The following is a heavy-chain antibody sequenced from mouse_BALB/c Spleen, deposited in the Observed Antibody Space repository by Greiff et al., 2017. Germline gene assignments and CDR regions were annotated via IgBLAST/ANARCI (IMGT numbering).Heavy chain of an antibody. Sequence: DVMLVESGGGLVKPGGSLKLSCAASGFTFSSYAMSWVRQTPEKRLEWVATISSGGSYTYYPDSVKGRFTISRDNAKNTLYLQMSSLRSEDTAMYYCARTGNYDAMDYWGQGTSVTVSS. D-gene: IGHD2-1*01. CDR2: ISSGGSYT. CDR3: ARTGNYDAMDY. CDR1: GFTFSSYA. J-gene: IGHJ4*01. V-gene: IGHV5-9-1*01.